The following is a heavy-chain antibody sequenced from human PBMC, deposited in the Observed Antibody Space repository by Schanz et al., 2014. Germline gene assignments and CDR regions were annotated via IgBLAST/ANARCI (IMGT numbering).Heavy chain of an antibody. CDR2: MNESHSTI. D-gene: IGHD3-10*01. J-gene: IGHJ3*01. CDR3: AKGRFGELSAFDA. V-gene: IGHV3-23*01. CDR1: GFSFSSYA. Sequence: EVQLLESGGGLVEPGGSLRLSCAASGFSFSSYAMGWVRQARGKGLEWVSAMNESHSTIYYADSVRGRFTISRDNAENTLFLQMNSLRAEDTAVYYCAKGRFGELSAFDAWGQGTMVTVSS.